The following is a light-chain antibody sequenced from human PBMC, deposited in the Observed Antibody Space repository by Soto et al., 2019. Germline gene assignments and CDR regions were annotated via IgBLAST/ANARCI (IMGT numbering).Light chain of an antibody. CDR2: KAS. V-gene: IGKV1-5*03. CDR3: QQYNSYSWA. Sequence: DIQMTQSPSTLSASVGDRVTITCRACQSISSWLAWYQQKPGKAPKLLIYKASTLESGVPSRFSGSGSGTEFTLTISSLQPDDFAAYYCQQYNSYSWAFGQGTKVDI. J-gene: IGKJ1*01. CDR1: QSISSW.